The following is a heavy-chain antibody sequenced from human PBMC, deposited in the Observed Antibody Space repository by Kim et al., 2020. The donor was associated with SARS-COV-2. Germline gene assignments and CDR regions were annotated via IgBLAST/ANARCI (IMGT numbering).Heavy chain of an antibody. CDR3: ARGFWSGYYNKGGESDY. CDR2: IYYSGST. D-gene: IGHD3-3*01. J-gene: IGHJ4*02. Sequence: SETLSLTCTVSGGSISSGGYYWSWIRQHPGKGLEWIGYIYYSGSTYYNPSLKSRVTISVDTSKNQFSLKLSSVTAADTAVYYCARGFWSGYYNKGGESDYWGQGTLVTVSS. V-gene: IGHV4-31*03. CDR1: GGSISSGGYY.